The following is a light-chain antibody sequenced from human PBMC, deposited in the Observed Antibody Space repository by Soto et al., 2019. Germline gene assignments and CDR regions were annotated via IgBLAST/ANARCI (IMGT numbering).Light chain of an antibody. J-gene: IGKJ1*01. Sequence: EIVLTQSAGTLSLSPGERATLSCRASQTVSGSYLAWFQQKPGQAPRLLIYDASTRAAGVPDRFSGSGSGTDFSLTITSLEPEDFAVYYCQHYGSSPWTFGQGTKVEIK. CDR2: DAS. V-gene: IGKV3-20*01. CDR3: QHYGSSPWT. CDR1: QTVSGSY.